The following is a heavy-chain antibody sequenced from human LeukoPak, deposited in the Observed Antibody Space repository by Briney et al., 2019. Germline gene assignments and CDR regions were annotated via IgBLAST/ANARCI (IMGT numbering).Heavy chain of an antibody. CDR2: TRYDGSTK. J-gene: IGHJ4*02. CDR3: AKDCGDYGFDY. Sequence: GGSPRLSCAASGFTFSSYGMNWVRQAPGKGLEWVSFTRYDGSTKSYADSVKGRITISRDNSKNTLYLQMYSLRDEDTAVYYCAKDCGDYGFDYWGQGTLVTVSS. V-gene: IGHV3-30*02. D-gene: IGHD2-21*02. CDR1: GFTFSSYG.